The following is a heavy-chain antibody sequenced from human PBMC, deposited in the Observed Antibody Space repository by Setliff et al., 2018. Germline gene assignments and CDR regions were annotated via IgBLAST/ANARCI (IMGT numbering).Heavy chain of an antibody. V-gene: IGHV3-33*08. CDR2: IFYDGSEK. Sequence: GGSLRLSCAASKFTFDDYTMHCVRQVLGKGLEWVGYIFYDGSEKYYADSVKGRFTISRDNSKNTVYLEMNNLRADDTAVYYCAGDPPRSDWRLDSWGQGTLVTVSS. CDR1: KFTFDDYT. J-gene: IGHJ4*02. D-gene: IGHD1-26*01. CDR3: AGDPPRSDWRLDS.